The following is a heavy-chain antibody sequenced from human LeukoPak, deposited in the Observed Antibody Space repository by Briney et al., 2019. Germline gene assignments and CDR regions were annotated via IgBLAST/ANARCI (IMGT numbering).Heavy chain of an antibody. J-gene: IGHJ4*02. V-gene: IGHV3-33*06. CDR1: GFTFSSYG. CDR2: IWYDGSNK. Sequence: QPGRTLRLSCAASGFTFSSYGMHWVRQAPGKGLEWVAVIWYDGSNKYYADSVKGRFTISRDNSKNTLYLQMNSLSAEDTAVYYGTKAYYDFWSGYYTFYFDYWGQGTLVTVSS. CDR3: TKAYYDFWSGYYTFYFDY. D-gene: IGHD3-3*01.